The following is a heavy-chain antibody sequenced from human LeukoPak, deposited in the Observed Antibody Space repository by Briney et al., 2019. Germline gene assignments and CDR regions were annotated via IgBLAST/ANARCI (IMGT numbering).Heavy chain of an antibody. CDR3: SLYGDYVGVNY. CDR1: GFTFSSYA. V-gene: IGHV3-23*01. D-gene: IGHD4-17*01. Sequence: GGSLRLSCAASGFTFSSYAMSWVRQAPGKGLEWVSAISGSGGSSYYADSVKGRFTISRDNSKNTLYLQMNSLRAEDTAVYYCSLYGDYVGVNYWGQGTLVTVSS. J-gene: IGHJ4*02. CDR2: ISGSGGSS.